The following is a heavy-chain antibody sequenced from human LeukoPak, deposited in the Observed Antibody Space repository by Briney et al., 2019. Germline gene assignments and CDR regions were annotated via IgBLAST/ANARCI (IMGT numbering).Heavy chain of an antibody. J-gene: IGHJ6*02. CDR3: ARGGGLDV. CDR2: INHNGNVN. V-gene: IGHV3-7*03. D-gene: IGHD3-16*01. CDR1: GFTFSSYS. Sequence: PGGSLRLSCAASGFTFSSYSMNWARQAPGKGLEWVASINHNGNVNYYVHSVKGRFTISRDNAKNSLYLQMSNLRAEDTAVYFCARGGGLDVWGQGATVTVSS.